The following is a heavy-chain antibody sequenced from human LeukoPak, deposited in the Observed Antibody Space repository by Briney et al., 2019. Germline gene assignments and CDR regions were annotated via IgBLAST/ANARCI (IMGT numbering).Heavy chain of an antibody. V-gene: IGHV1-69*13. CDR3: ARDRGGIVVVVDATGDAFDM. CDR2: IIPIFGTA. Sequence: EASVKVSCKASGGTFSSYAISWVRQAPGQGLEWMGGIIPIFGTANYAQKFQGRVTITADESTSTAYMELSSLRSEDTAVYYCARDRGGIVVVVDATGDAFDMWGQGTMVTVSS. CDR1: GGTFSSYA. D-gene: IGHD2-15*01. J-gene: IGHJ3*02.